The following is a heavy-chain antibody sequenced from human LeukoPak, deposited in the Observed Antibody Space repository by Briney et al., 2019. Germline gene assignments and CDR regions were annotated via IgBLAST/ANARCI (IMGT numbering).Heavy chain of an antibody. CDR3: ARDVGPYGGSPGAD. D-gene: IGHD1-26*01. CDR2: ITGSGDGT. J-gene: IGHJ4*02. CDR1: GFTFSSYA. Sequence: GGSLRLSCAASGFTFSSYAMMWVRQAPGKRLEWISSITGSGDGTYYADSVRGRFVVSRDNSRSTLFLLMNSLREDDTATYFCARDVGPYGGSPGADWGQGTQVTVSS. V-gene: IGHV3-23*01.